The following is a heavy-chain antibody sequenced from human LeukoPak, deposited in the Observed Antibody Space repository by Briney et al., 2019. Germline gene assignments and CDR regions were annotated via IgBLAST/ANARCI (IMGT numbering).Heavy chain of an antibody. J-gene: IGHJ5*02. CDR2: INPNSGGT. V-gene: IGHV1-2*02. CDR1: GYTFTGYY. CDR3: ARPRYNWNYAEFDP. D-gene: IGHD1-7*01. Sequence: ASVKVSCKASGYTFTGYYMHWLRQAPGQGLDWMGWINPNSGGTNYAQKFQGRVTMTRDTSISTAYMELSRLRSDDTAVYYCARPRYNWNYAEFDPWGQGTLVTVSS.